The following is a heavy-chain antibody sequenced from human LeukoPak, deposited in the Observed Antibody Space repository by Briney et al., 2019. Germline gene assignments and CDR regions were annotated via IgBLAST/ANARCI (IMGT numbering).Heavy chain of an antibody. CDR1: GGTFSSYA. Sequence: SVKVSCKASGGTFSSYATSWVRQAPGQGLEWMGRIIPILGIANYAQKFQGRVTITADKSTSTAYMELSSLRSEDTAVYYCARGGGMTTVTTYWFDPWGQGTLVTVSS. V-gene: IGHV1-69*04. CDR2: IIPILGIA. D-gene: IGHD4-17*01. J-gene: IGHJ5*02. CDR3: ARGGGMTTVTTYWFDP.